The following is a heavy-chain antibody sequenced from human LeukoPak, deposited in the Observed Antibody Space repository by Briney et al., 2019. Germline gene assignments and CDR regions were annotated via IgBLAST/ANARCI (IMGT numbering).Heavy chain of an antibody. CDR2: INPNSGGT. V-gene: IGHV1-2*02. Sequence: ASVKVSCKASGYTFTGYYMHWVRQAPGQGLEWMGWINPNSGGTNYAQKFQGRVTMTRDTSISTAYMELSRLRSDDTAVYYCAREARDRWFGEFDYWGQGTLVTVSS. D-gene: IGHD3-10*01. CDR3: AREARDRWFGEFDY. CDR1: GYTFTGYY. J-gene: IGHJ4*02.